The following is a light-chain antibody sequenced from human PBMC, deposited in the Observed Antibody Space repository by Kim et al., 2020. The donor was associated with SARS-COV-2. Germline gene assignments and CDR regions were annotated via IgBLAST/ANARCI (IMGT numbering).Light chain of an antibody. Sequence: VSPGQRARITGSGDALPKQYAYWYQQKPGQAPVLVIYKDSERPSGIPERFSGSSSRTTVTLTISGVQAEDEADYYCQSADSSGTVVFGGGTQLTVL. CDR2: KDS. J-gene: IGLJ2*01. CDR1: ALPKQY. V-gene: IGLV3-25*03. CDR3: QSADSSGTVV.